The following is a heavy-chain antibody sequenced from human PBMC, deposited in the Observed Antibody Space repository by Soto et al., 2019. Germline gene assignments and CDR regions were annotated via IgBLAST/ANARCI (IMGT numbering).Heavy chain of an antibody. D-gene: IGHD5-18*01. CDR3: ARDTAMVIYFDSYDAFDI. J-gene: IGHJ3*02. Sequence: ASVKVSCKASGYTFTSYAMHWVRQAPGQRLEWMGWINAGNGNTKYSQKIQGRVTITRDTSASTAYMELSSLKSEDTAVYYCARDTAMVIYFDSYDAFDIWGQGTMVTVSS. CDR1: GYTFTSYA. V-gene: IGHV1-3*01. CDR2: INAGNGNT.